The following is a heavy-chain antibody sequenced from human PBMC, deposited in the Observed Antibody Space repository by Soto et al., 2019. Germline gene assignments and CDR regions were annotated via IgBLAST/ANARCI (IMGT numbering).Heavy chain of an antibody. CDR2: INAGIGYP. CDR1: GYTFSTYA. CDR3: ARVRTFWFGEFDY. Sequence: QVQLVQSGAEVKKPGASVKVSCKASGYTFSTYAMHWVRQAPGQRLEWMGWINAGIGYPKYSQRFQGRVNITRDTSASTVYMEVSSLRAEDTAVYYCARVRTFWFGEFDYWGQGTLVTVSS. D-gene: IGHD3-10*01. J-gene: IGHJ4*02. V-gene: IGHV1-3*01.